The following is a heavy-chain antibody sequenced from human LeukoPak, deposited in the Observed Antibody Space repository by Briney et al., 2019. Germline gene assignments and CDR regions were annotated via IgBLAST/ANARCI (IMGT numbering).Heavy chain of an antibody. CDR1: GFTVSNNY. CDR3: AVHGSGTFYYPYYYMDV. V-gene: IGHV3-66*02. Sequence: GGSLRLSCAASGFTVSNNYMSWVRQAPGKGLEWVSIIYDGGSTYYADSVKGRFTISRDNSKNTLYLQMNSLRAEDTAVYYCAVHGSGTFYYPYYYMDVWGKGTTVTVSS. J-gene: IGHJ6*03. D-gene: IGHD3-10*01. CDR2: IYDGGST.